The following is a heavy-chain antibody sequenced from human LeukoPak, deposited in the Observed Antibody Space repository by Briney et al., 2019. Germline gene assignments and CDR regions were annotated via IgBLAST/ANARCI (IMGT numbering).Heavy chain of an antibody. CDR1: GSTFTSYY. V-gene: IGHV1-46*01. CDR2: INPSGGST. CDR3: AAIFSSIIGWFDP. D-gene: IGHD3-10*01. J-gene: IGHJ5*02. Sequence: ASVKVSCKASGSTFTSYYMHWVRQAPGQGLEWMGIINPSGGSTSYAQKFQGRVTMTRDTSTSTVYMELSSLRSEDTAVYYCAAIFSSIIGWFDPWGQGTLVTVSS.